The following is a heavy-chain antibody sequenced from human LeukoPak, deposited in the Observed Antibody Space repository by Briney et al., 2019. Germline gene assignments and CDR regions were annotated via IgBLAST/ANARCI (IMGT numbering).Heavy chain of an antibody. J-gene: IGHJ4*02. CDR1: GGSISSYY. Sequence: SETLSLTCTVSGGSISSYYWSWIRQPAGKGLEWIGRIYTSGSTNYNPSLKSRVTISVDTSKNQFSLKLSSVTAADTAVYYCARFSGYCSGGSCQGPYYFDYWGQGTLVTVSS. CDR2: IYTSGST. CDR3: ARFSGYCSGGSCQGPYYFDY. V-gene: IGHV4-4*07. D-gene: IGHD2-15*01.